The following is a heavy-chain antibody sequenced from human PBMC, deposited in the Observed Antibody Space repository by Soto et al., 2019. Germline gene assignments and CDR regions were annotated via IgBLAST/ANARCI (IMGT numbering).Heavy chain of an antibody. CDR1: GGSISSYY. Sequence: PSETLSLTCTVSGGSISSYYWSWIRQPPGKGLEWIGYIYCSGSTNYNPSLKSRVTISVDTSKNQFSLKLSSVTAADTAVYYCARGGCSSTSCYPFPIDYWGQGTLVTVSS. J-gene: IGHJ4*02. D-gene: IGHD2-2*01. V-gene: IGHV4-59*01. CDR2: IYCSGST. CDR3: ARGGCSSTSCYPFPIDY.